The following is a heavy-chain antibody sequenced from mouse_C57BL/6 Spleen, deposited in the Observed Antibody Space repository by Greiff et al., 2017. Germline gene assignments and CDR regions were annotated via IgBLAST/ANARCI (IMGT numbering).Heavy chain of an antibody. CDR3: ARGGVVFDY. CDR1: GYTFTDYY. V-gene: IGHV1-19*01. J-gene: IGHJ2*01. CDR2: INPYNGGT. D-gene: IGHD1-1*01. Sequence: VQLQQSGPVLVKPGASVKMSCKASGYTFTDYYMNWVKQSHGKSLEWIGVINPYNGGTSYNQKFKGKATLSVDKSSSTAYMELNSLTSEDSAVYYCARGGVVFDYWGQGTTLTVSS.